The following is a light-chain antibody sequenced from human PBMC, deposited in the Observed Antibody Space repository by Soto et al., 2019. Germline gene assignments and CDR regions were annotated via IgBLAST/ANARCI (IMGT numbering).Light chain of an antibody. CDR2: DYI. V-gene: IGLV1-44*01. CDR3: AVWDDSLSGPV. J-gene: IGLJ3*02. CDR1: SSNIGSNT. Sequence: QSVLTQPPSASGTPGQRVTISCSGSSSNIGSNTVSWYQHLPGTAPKLLIYDYIQRPSGVPDRFSASKSGTSVSLAISGLQSEDEADYYCAVWDDSLSGPVFGGGTQLTVL.